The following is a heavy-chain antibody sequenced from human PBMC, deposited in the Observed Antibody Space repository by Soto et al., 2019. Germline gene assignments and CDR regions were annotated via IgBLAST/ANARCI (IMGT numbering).Heavy chain of an antibody. Sequence: QVQLVESGGGVVQPGRSLRLSCAASGFTFSSYGMHWVRQAPGKGLEWVAVIWYDGSNKYYADSVKGRFTISRDNSKNPLYLQMNSLRDEDTAVYYCAAYKRGFRGDAFDIWGQGTIVTVSS. J-gene: IGHJ3*02. V-gene: IGHV3-33*01. CDR2: IWYDGSNK. D-gene: IGHD2-21*01. CDR3: AAYKRGFRGDAFDI. CDR1: GFTFSSYG.